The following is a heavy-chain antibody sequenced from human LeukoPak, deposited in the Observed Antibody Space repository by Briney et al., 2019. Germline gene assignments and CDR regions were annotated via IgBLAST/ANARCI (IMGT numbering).Heavy chain of an antibody. CDR2: ISSSGSTI. CDR3: AREGGSYTLDY. J-gene: IGHJ4*02. Sequence: GGSLRLSCAASGFTSSSYGMHWVRQAPGKGLEWVSYISSSGSTIYYADSVKGRFTISRDNAKNSLYLQMNSLRAEDTAVYYCAREGGSYTLDYWGQGTLVTVSS. CDR1: GFTSSSYG. D-gene: IGHD1-26*01. V-gene: IGHV3-48*04.